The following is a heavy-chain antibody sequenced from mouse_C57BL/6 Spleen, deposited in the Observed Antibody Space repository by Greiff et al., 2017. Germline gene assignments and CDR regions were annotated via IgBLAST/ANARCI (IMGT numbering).Heavy chain of an antibody. CDR3: ASLRFAY. CDR1: GYSITSGYY. Sequence: EVKLVESGPGLVKPSQSLSLTCSVTGYSITSGYYWNWIRQFPGNKLEWMGYISYDGSNNYNPSLKNRISITRDTSKNQFFLKLNSVTTEDTATYYCASLRFAYWGQGTLVTVSA. V-gene: IGHV3-6*01. CDR2: ISYDGSN. J-gene: IGHJ3*01.